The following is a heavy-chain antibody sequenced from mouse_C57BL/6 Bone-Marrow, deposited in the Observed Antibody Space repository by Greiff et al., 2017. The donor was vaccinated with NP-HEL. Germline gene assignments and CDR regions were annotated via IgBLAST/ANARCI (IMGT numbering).Heavy chain of an antibody. J-gene: IGHJ4*01. CDR1: GYTFTSYW. CDR2: INPSSGYT. Sequence: QVHVKQSGAELAKPGASVKLSCKASGYTFTSYWMHWVKQRPGQGLEWIGYINPSSGYTKYNQKFKDKATLTADKSSSTAYMQLSSLTYEDSAVYYCARCYDGDYAYAMDYWGQGTSVTVSS. D-gene: IGHD2-3*01. CDR3: ARCYDGDYAYAMDY. V-gene: IGHV1-7*01.